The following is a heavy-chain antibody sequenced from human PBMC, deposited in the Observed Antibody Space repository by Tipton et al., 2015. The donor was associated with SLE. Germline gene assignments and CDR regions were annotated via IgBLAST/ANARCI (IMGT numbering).Heavy chain of an antibody. J-gene: IGHJ6*03. CDR1: GYTFTSYD. V-gene: IGHV1-8*03. D-gene: IGHD2-2*01. CDR2: MNPNSGNT. Sequence: QLVQSGPEVKKPGASVKVSCKASGYTFTSYDISWVRQATGQGLEWMGWMNPNSGNTGYAQKFQGRVTITRNTSISTAYMELSSLRSEDTAVYYCARVIVVVPATIGEDFYYYMDVWGKGTTVTVSS. CDR3: ARVIVVVPATIGEDFYYYMDV.